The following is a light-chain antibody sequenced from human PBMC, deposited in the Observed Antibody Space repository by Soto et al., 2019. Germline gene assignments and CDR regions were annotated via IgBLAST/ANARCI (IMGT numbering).Light chain of an antibody. CDR2: AAS. Sequence: DIQMTQSPSSVSASVGDRVTITCRASQGISSYLAWYQQKPGKAPNLLIYAASSLHSGVPSRFGGSGSGTDFTLTISSLQPEDFATYYCQQDNSFPLTFGGGTKVEIK. CDR1: QGISSY. V-gene: IGKV1-12*01. J-gene: IGKJ4*01. CDR3: QQDNSFPLT.